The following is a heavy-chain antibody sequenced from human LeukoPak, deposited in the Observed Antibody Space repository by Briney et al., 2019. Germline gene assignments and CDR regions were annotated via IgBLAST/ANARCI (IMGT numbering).Heavy chain of an antibody. Sequence: SETLSLTCTVSGGSISSDYWSWIRQPPGKGLEWIGYISNSGSTNYNPSLKSRVTISVDTSKNQLSLKLSSVTAADTAVYYCARTKGITIFGVGPLGFFDIWGQGKMVTISS. CDR3: ARTKGITIFGVGPLGFFDI. CDR2: ISNSGST. J-gene: IGHJ3*02. D-gene: IGHD3-3*01. CDR1: GGSISSDY. V-gene: IGHV4-59*01.